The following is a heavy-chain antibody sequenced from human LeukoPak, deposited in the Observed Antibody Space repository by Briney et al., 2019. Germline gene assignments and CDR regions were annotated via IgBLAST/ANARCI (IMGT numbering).Heavy chain of an antibody. CDR2: IYHSGST. Sequence: SGTLSLTCAVSGGSISSSNWWSWVRQPPGKGLKWIGEIYHSGSTNYNPSLKSRVTISVDKSKNQFSLKLSSVTAVDTAVYYCARVLVVVAATRDYYYGMDVWGQGTTVTVSS. D-gene: IGHD2-15*01. CDR3: ARVLVVVAATRDYYYGMDV. V-gene: IGHV4-4*02. CDR1: GGSISSSNW. J-gene: IGHJ6*02.